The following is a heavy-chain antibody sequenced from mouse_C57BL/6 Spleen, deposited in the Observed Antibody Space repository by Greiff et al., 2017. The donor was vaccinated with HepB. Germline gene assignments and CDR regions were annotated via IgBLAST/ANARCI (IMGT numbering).Heavy chain of an antibody. Sequence: DVMLVESGPGMVKPSQSLSLTCTVTGYSITSGYDWHWIRHFPGNKLEWMGYISYSGSTNYNPSLKSRISITHDTSKNHFFLKLNSVTTEDTATYYCARTAQATFYAMDYWGQGTSVTVSS. CDR3: ARTAQATFYAMDY. CDR1: GYSITSGYD. J-gene: IGHJ4*01. V-gene: IGHV3-1*01. CDR2: ISYSGST. D-gene: IGHD3-2*02.